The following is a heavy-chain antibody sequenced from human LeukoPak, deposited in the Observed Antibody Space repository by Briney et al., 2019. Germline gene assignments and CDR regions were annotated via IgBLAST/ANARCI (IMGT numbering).Heavy chain of an antibody. J-gene: IGHJ4*02. Sequence: ASVKVSCKASGYTFTGYYMHWVRQAPGQGLEWMGWINSNSGATNYAQNFQGRVTMTRDTSISTAYMELSRLRSDDTAVYYCAAWDYYDSSGYYVDYWGQGTLVTVSS. CDR1: GYTFTGYY. CDR2: INSNSGAT. CDR3: AAWDYYDSSGYYVDY. V-gene: IGHV1-2*02. D-gene: IGHD3-22*01.